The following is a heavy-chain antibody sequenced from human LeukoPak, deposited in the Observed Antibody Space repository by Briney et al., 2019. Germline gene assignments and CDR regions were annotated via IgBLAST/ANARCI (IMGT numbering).Heavy chain of an antibody. J-gene: IGHJ4*02. V-gene: IGHV3-30*02. CDR1: GFTFSSYG. CDR2: IRYDGNNK. D-gene: IGHD2-21*02. Sequence: GSLRLSCAASGFTFSSYGMHWVRQAPGKGLQWVSFIRYDGNNKYYADSVKGRFTISRDNSKNTLYLQMNSLRSEDTAVYYCAKDRPPFPYCGGDCAIWGVWDYWGQGSLVTVSS. CDR3: AKDRPPFPYCGGDCAIWGVWDY.